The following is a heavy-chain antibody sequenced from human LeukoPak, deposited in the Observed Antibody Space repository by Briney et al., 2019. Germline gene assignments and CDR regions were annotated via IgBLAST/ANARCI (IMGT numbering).Heavy chain of an antibody. CDR3: ARGDYDSSGYYYDY. V-gene: IGHV3-66*01. CDR1: GFTFSSYW. J-gene: IGHJ4*02. CDR2: IFTAGST. Sequence: SGGSLRLSCAASGFTFSSYWMSWVRQAPGKGLEWVSVIFTAGSTFYADSVKGRFNISRDNSKNTLYLQMNSLRAEDTAVYYCARGDYDSSGYYYDYWGQGTLVTVSS. D-gene: IGHD3-22*01.